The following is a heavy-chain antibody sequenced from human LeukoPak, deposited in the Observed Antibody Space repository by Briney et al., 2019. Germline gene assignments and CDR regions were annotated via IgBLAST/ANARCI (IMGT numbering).Heavy chain of an antibody. V-gene: IGHV3-9*01. CDR3: AKDMEMATIEILDY. Sequence: GGSLRLSCAASGFTFDDYAMHWVRQAPGKGLEWVSGISWNSGSIGYADSVKGRFTISRDNAKNSLYLQMNSLRAEDTALYYCAKDMEMATIEILDYWGQGTLVTVSS. D-gene: IGHD5-24*01. J-gene: IGHJ4*02. CDR1: GFTFDDYA. CDR2: ISWNSGSI.